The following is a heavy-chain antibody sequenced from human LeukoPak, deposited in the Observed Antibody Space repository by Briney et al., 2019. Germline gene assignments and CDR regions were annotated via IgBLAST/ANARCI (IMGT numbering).Heavy chain of an antibody. D-gene: IGHD6-13*01. CDR2: ISYDGSNK. Sequence: GGSLRLSCAASGFTFSSYAMHWVRQAPGKGLEWVAVISYDGSNKYYADSVKGRFTISRDNSKNTLYLQMNSLRAEDTAVYYCARASAAAGTNWFDPWDQGTLVTVSS. J-gene: IGHJ5*02. CDR1: GFTFSSYA. V-gene: IGHV3-30-3*01. CDR3: ARASAAAGTNWFDP.